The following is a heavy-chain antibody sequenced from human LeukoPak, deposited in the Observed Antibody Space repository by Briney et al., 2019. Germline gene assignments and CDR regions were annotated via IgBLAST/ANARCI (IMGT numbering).Heavy chain of an antibody. CDR1: SGSLSNYY. CDR3: VRSYNYGPLV. CDR2: INRSGGT. Sequence: SETLSLTCAVYSGSLSNYYWSWIRQPPGKGLEWIGEINRSGGTNYNPSLKSRVTISVDTSKNQFFLNLKSVTAADTAVYYCVRSYNYGPLVWGQGTTVTASS. J-gene: IGHJ6*02. V-gene: IGHV4-34*01. D-gene: IGHD5-18*01.